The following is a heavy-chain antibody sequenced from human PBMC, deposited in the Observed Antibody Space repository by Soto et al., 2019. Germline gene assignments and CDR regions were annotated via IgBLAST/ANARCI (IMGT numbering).Heavy chain of an antibody. CDR2: ISYDGSNK. CDR3: AKGFGGVRGINDNWFDP. J-gene: IGHJ5*02. Sequence: QVQLVESGGGVVQPGRSLRLSCATSGFTFSSNGMHWVRQAPGKGLEWVAVISYDGSNKFYADSVKGRFTISRDIPKNTLYLQMNSLRAEDTAVYYCAKGFGGVRGINDNWFDPWGQGTLVTVSS. V-gene: IGHV3-30*18. CDR1: GFTFSSNG. D-gene: IGHD3-10*01.